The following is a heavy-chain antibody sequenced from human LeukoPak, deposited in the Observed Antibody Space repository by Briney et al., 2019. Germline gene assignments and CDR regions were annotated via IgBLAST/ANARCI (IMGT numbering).Heavy chain of an antibody. CDR1: GFTFNNYR. CDR2: INGYGSEN. V-gene: IGHV3-7*01. D-gene: IGHD2/OR15-2a*01. CDR3: ARKGGIYCNDGCFHDAFDI. J-gene: IGHJ3*02. Sequence: PGGSLRLSCAASGFTFNNYRMNWVRQAPGKGLEWVANINGYGSENLSVDSVKGRFTISRDNAKNSLYLQMNSRRGEDTAVYYCARKGGIYCNDGCFHDAFDIWGQGTTVTVSS.